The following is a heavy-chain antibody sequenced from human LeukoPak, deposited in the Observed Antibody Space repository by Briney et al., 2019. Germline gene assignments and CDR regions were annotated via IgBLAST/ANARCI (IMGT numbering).Heavy chain of an antibody. CDR3: ARDLPNYDFWSAPRGAFDI. CDR1: GGTFISYT. Sequence: ASVKVSRKASGGTFISYTISWVRQAPGQGLEWMGRIIPILGIANYAQKFQGRVTITADKSTSTAYMELSSLRSEDTAVYYCARDLPNYDFWSAPRGAFDIWGQGTMVTVSS. CDR2: IIPILGIA. J-gene: IGHJ3*02. D-gene: IGHD3-3*01. V-gene: IGHV1-69*04.